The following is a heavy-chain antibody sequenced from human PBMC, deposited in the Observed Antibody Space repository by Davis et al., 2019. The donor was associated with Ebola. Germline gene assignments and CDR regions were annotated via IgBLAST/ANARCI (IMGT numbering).Heavy chain of an antibody. Sequence: ASVKVSCKASGYTFTTYDINWVRQATGQGLEWMGWMNPDSGNTGYAQKFQGRVTMTRDTSITTAYMELSSLSSDDTAVYYCTRGIARRRSGSWFDPWGQGTPVTVSS. V-gene: IGHV1-8*01. CDR1: GYTFTTYD. J-gene: IGHJ5*02. CDR2: MNPDSGNT. D-gene: IGHD2-15*01. CDR3: TRGIARRRSGSWFDP.